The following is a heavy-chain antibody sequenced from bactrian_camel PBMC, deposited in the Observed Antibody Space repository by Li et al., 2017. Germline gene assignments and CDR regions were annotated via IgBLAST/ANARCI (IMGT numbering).Heavy chain of an antibody. Sequence: HVQLVESGGGLVQPGGSLRLSCASSGFRFDDYAMGWFRQTPGKEREGVAVIYTSDGRTVYADSVKGRVTISQDKAKNTLSLQMNSLKIEDTAVYYCQPHGRSYIDINCRARLGPGTQVTVS. V-gene: IGHV3S61*01. CDR1: GFRFDDYA. J-gene: IGHJ4*01. D-gene: IGHD4*01. CDR2: IYTSDGRT.